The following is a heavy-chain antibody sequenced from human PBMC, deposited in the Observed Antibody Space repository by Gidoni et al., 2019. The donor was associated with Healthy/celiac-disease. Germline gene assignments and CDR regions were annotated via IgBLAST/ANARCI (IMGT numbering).Heavy chain of an antibody. CDR1: GSTSVDYA. CDR2: ISWNSGSI. J-gene: IGHJ6*02. D-gene: IGHD4-17*01. V-gene: IGHV3-9*02. Sequence: DVQLVESGGGLLQPGWSLTLSCPASGSTSVDYALHWVRQAPGKGLEWVSGISWNSGSIGYADSVKGRFTISRDNAKNSLYLQMNSLRAEDTALYYCAKDKNNGDWGHYYGMDVWGQGTTVTVSS. CDR3: AKDKNNGDWGHYYGMDV.